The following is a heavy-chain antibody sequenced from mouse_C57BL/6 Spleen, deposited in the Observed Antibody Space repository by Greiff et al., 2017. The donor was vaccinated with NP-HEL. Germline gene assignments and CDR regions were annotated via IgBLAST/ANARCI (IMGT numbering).Heavy chain of an antibody. D-gene: IGHD4-1*01. J-gene: IGHJ2*01. CDR3: ARGNWGSA. CDR2: IDPSDSYT. V-gene: IGHV1-50*01. Sequence: QVQLQQPGAELVKPGASVKLSCKASGYTFTSYWMQWVKQRPGQGLEWIGEIDPSDSYTNYNQKFKGKATLTADTSSSTAYMQLSSLTSEDSAVYYCARGNWGSAWGQGTTLTVSS. CDR1: GYTFTSYW.